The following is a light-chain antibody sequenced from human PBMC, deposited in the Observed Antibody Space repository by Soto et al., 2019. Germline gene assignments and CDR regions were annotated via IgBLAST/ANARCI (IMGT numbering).Light chain of an antibody. CDR1: RSVSSY. J-gene: IGKJ1*01. V-gene: IGKV3-15*01. Sequence: EIVFAQSPATLSLSPGERATLSCRASRSVSSYLAWYQQKPGQAPRLLIYGASTRATGIPARFSGSGSGTEFTLTISSLQSEDFAVYYCQQYNNWPRTFGQGTKVDIK. CDR3: QQYNNWPRT. CDR2: GAS.